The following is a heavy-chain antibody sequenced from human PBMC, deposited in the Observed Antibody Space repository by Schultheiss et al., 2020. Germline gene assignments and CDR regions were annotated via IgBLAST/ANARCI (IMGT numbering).Heavy chain of an antibody. Sequence: ESLKISCKGSGYSFTSYWIGWVRQMPGKGLEWMGIIYPGDSDTRYSPSFQGRVTISTDKSTETAYLQWDSLKASDSAIYFCARVEFSTLAYWGQGTLVTVSS. D-gene: IGHD3-16*02. J-gene: IGHJ4*02. V-gene: IGHV5-51*01. CDR3: ARVEFSTLAY. CDR1: GYSFTSYW. CDR2: IYPGDSDT.